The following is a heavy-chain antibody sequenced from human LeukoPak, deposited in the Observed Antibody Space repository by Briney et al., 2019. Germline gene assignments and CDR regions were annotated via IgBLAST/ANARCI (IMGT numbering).Heavy chain of an antibody. Sequence: KPSETLSLTCTVSGGSISSSSYSWGWIRQPPGKGLEWIGSIYYSGGTYYNPSLKSRVTISVDTSKNQFSLKLSSVTAADTAVYYCAIVSRITIFGVVTPDNEYWGQGTLVTVSS. V-gene: IGHV4-39*01. D-gene: IGHD3-3*01. J-gene: IGHJ4*02. CDR3: AIVSRITIFGVVTPDNEY. CDR2: IYYSGGT. CDR1: GGSISSSSYS.